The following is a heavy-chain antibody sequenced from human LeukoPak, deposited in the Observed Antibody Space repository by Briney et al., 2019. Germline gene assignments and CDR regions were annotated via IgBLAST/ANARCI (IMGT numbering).Heavy chain of an antibody. D-gene: IGHD3-16*01. J-gene: IGHJ4*02. CDR3: AREMAGGYHRPVAS. V-gene: IGHV3-23*01. Sequence: PGGSLRLSCAASGFTFRTYSMTWVRQAPGKGLEWVSAISNSGGSTYYADSVKGPFTISRDNSKNTLYLQMNSLRAEDTAVYYCAREMAGGYHRPVASWGQGNLVTVSA. CDR2: ISNSGGST. CDR1: GFTFRTYS.